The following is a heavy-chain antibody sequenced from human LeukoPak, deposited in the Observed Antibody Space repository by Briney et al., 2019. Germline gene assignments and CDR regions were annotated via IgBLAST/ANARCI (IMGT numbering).Heavy chain of an antibody. J-gene: IGHJ4*02. V-gene: IGHV3-30-3*01. D-gene: IGHD1-26*01. CDR3: ARVASSGIVGTTKGFDY. CDR1: GFAFSNHA. CDR2: ISDDVSNK. Sequence: GGSLRLSCAASGFAFSNHAMHWVRQAPGKGLEWVAVISDDVSNKKYADSVKGRFTISRDNAKNTVYLQMNSLRTEDTAVYYCARVASSGIVGTTKGFDYWGQGTLVTVSS.